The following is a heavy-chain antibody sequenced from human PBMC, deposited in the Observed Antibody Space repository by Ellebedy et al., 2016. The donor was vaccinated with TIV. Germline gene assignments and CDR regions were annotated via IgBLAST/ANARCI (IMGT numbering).Heavy chain of an antibody. D-gene: IGHD3-10*01. CDR1: GYTFSSYG. J-gene: IGHJ5*02. V-gene: IGHV1-18*04. CDR3: AKGYGPGNWFDP. Sequence: AASVKVSCKTSGYTFSSYGIGWVRQAPRQGLEWMGWISIYNGHTNYAPKFQGRVTITTDSSTSKAYMELTNLTSDNTAIYYCAKGYGPGNWFDPWGQGTLVTVSS. CDR2: ISIYNGHT.